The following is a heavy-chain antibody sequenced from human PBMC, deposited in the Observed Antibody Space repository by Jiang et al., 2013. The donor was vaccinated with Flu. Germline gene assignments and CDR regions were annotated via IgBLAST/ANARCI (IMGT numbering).Heavy chain of an antibody. CDR3: AKFHKANATGHD. V-gene: IGHV4-39*07. J-gene: IGHJ4*02. D-gene: IGHD3-9*01. Sequence: LLKPSETLSLTCTVSGDSISSTTYYWDWIRQPPGKGLEWIGCIYYKGNTYYNPSLKSRVTISVDTSENQLSLELRSVTAADTAVYYCAKFHKANATGHDWGQGSLVTVSS. CDR2: IYYKGNT. CDR1: GDSISSTTYY.